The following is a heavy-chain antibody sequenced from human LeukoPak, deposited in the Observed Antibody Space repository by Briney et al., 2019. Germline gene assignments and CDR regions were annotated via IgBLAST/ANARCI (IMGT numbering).Heavy chain of an antibody. CDR3: AKDRFVHIWFGQGYMDV. CDR1: GFTFSSYA. Sequence: PGRSLRLSCAASGFTFSSYAMHWVRQAPGKGLEWVAVISYDGSNKYYADSVKGRFTISRDNSKNTLYLQMNSLRAEDTAVYYCAKDRFVHIWFGQGYMDVWGKGTTVTVSS. V-gene: IGHV3-30*04. CDR2: ISYDGSNK. D-gene: IGHD3-10*01. J-gene: IGHJ6*03.